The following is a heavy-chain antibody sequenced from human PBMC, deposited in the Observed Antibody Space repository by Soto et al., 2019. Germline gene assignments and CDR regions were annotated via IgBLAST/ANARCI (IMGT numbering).Heavy chain of an antibody. Sequence: PGGSLRLSCAASGFTFSSYAMHWVRQAPGKGLEWVAVISYDGSNKYYADSVKGRFTISRDNSKNTRYLQMNSLRAEDTAVYYCASSSSTFDYWGQGTLVTVSS. CDR1: GFTFSSYA. D-gene: IGHD6-6*01. CDR3: ASSSSTFDY. CDR2: ISYDGSNK. V-gene: IGHV3-30-3*01. J-gene: IGHJ4*02.